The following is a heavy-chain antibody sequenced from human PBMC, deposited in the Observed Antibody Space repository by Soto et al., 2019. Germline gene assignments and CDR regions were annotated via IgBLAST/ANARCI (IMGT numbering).Heavy chain of an antibody. Sequence: PSETLSLTCAVSGDSISRGGYYWSWIRQPAGKGLEWIGRIYTSGSTNYNPSLKSRVTMSVDTSKNQFSLKLSSVTAADTAVYYCARTINFGLPGNGMDVWGQGTTVTVSS. D-gene: IGHD3-16*01. V-gene: IGHV4-61*02. CDR3: ARTINFGLPGNGMDV. CDR2: IYTSGST. CDR1: GDSISRGGYY. J-gene: IGHJ6*02.